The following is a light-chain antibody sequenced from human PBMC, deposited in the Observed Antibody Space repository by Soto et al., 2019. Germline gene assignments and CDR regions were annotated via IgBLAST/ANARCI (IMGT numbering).Light chain of an antibody. J-gene: IGKJ2*01. CDR3: QQYDNLPYT. V-gene: IGKV1-33*01. Sequence: DIQMTQSPSSLSASVGDRVTITCPASQDISNYLNWYQQKPGKAPKLLIYDSSNLETGGPSRCSGSGSGTDFTFTISSLQPEDIVTYYCQQYDNLPYTFGQGTKLEIK. CDR1: QDISNY. CDR2: DSS.